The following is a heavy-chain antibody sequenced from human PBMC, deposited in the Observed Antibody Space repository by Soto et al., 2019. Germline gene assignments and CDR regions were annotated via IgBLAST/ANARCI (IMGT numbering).Heavy chain of an antibody. CDR3: ARGEGPLWFGELSGY. D-gene: IGHD3-10*01. CDR1: GYTFTSYG. V-gene: IGHV1-18*01. J-gene: IGHJ4*02. Sequence: GASVKVSCKASGYTFTSYGISWVRQAPGQGLEWMGWISAYNGNTNYAQKLQGRVTMTTDTSTSTAYMELRSLRSDDTAVYYCARGEGPLWFGELSGYWGQGTLVTVSS. CDR2: ISAYNGNT.